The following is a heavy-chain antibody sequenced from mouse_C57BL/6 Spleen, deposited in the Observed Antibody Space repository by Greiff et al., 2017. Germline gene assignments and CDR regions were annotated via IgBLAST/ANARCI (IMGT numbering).Heavy chain of an antibody. V-gene: IGHV14-3*01. Sequence: VHVKQSVAELVRPGASVKLSCTASGFNIKNTYMYWVKQRPEQGLEWIGRIDPANGNTKYAPKFQGKATITADTSSNTAYLQLSSLTSEDTAIYYCAQGAQTFDYWGQGTTLTVSS. CDR3: AQGAQTFDY. D-gene: IGHD3-2*02. J-gene: IGHJ2*01. CDR1: GFNIKNTY. CDR2: IDPANGNT.